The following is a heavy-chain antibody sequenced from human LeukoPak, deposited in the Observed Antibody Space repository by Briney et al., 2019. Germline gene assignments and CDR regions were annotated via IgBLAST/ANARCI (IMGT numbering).Heavy chain of an antibody. CDR3: ARGTRRHYDGSGYYYGEFDY. V-gene: IGHV3-7*03. CDR2: IKEDGSEK. Sequence: GGSLRLSCVASGFSFSNYWMSWVRQAPGRGLEWVATIKEDGSEKYYVDSVKGRFTISRDNAKNSLDLQVTSLRAEDTAVYYCARGTRRHYDGSGYYYGEFDYWGQGILVTVSS. J-gene: IGHJ4*02. D-gene: IGHD3-22*01. CDR1: GFSFSNYW.